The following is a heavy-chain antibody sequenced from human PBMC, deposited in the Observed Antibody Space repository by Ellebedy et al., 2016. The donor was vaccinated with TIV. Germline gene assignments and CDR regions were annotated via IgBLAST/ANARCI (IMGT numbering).Heavy chain of an antibody. J-gene: IGHJ5*02. CDR3: ARGAPRVGYWFNP. CDR1: GGSISSSSYY. V-gene: IGHV4-39*07. CDR2: INHSGST. D-gene: IGHD3-10*01. Sequence: SETLSLTXTVSGGSISSSSYYWGWIRQPPGKGLEWIGEINHSGSTNYNPSLKSRVTISVDTSKNQFSLKLSSVTAADTAVYYCARGAPRVGYWFNPWGQGTLVTVSS.